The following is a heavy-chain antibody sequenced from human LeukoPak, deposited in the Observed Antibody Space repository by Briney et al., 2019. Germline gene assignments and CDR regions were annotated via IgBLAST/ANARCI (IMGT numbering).Heavy chain of an antibody. CDR2: ISSSGSTK. CDR3: ARDARYCSSNACYYYFDY. V-gene: IGHV3-48*03. D-gene: IGHD2-2*01. Sequence: PGGSLRLSCAASGFTFTTYDMNWVRQAPGKGLEWVSYISSSGSTKFYADSVRGRFTISRGNAKNSLDLQMNSLRGEDTAVYYWARDARYCSSNACYYYFDYWGQGTLVTVSS. J-gene: IGHJ4*02. CDR1: GFTFTTYD.